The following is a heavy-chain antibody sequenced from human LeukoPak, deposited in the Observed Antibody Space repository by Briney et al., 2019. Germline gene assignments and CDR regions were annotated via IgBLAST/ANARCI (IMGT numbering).Heavy chain of an antibody. J-gene: IGHJ4*02. V-gene: IGHV4-34*01. D-gene: IGHD1-26*01. CDR2: INHSGST. Sequence: SETLSLTCAVYGGSFSGYYWSWIRGPPGKSLEWIGEINHSGSTNYNPSLKCRVTISVDTSKNQFSLKLSSVPAADTAVYYCVARAAFDYWGQGTLVTVSS. CDR1: GGSFSGYY. CDR3: VARAAFDY.